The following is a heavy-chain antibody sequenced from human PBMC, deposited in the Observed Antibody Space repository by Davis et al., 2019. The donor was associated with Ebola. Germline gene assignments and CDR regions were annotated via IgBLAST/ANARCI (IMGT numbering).Heavy chain of an antibody. J-gene: IGHJ6*02. CDR2: MNPNTGNT. CDR3: AREGGWNYRVMDV. CDR1: GYTFTSYG. D-gene: IGHD1-7*01. V-gene: IGHV1-8*02. Sequence: APSVTVSCKASGYTFTSYGISWVRQAPGQGLEWLGWMNPNTGNTGYAQKFQGRVTMTRNTSISTADMELTSLRADDTAVYYCAREGGWNYRVMDVWGQGTTVTVSS.